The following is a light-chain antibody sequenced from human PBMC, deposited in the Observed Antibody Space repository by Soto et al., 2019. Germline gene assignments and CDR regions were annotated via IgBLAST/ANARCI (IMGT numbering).Light chain of an antibody. Sequence: EIVLTPSPGTLSFSPGGRANLSCRASQRVSSSYLAWYQQKPGQAPRPLIYGASSRAIGIPDRFSGSGSGTDFTLTISRLEPEDFAVYYCQQYGSSPWTFGQGTKV. V-gene: IGKV3-20*01. J-gene: IGKJ1*01. CDR2: GAS. CDR3: QQYGSSPWT. CDR1: QRVSSSY.